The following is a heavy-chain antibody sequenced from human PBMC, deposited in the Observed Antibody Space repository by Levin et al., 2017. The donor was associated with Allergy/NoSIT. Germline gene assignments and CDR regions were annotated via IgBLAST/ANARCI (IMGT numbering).Heavy chain of an antibody. CDR3: TGGVPNDYGDYFSF. J-gene: IGHJ4*02. CDR2: LQRKTDVGTT. V-gene: IGHV3-15*01. Sequence: GGSLRLSCAASGFSFGDAWMSWVRQAPGKGLEWVGLLQRKTDVGTTDYAAPVKGRFTISRDDSKNTLYLQMNSLRADDTAVYYCTGGVPNDYGDYFSFWGQGTLVTVSS. CDR1: GFSFGDAW. D-gene: IGHD4-17*01.